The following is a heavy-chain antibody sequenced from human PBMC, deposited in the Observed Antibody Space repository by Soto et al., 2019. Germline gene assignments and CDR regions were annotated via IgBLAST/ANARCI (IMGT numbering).Heavy chain of an antibody. CDR3: TTDLIIPDYYYYHMDV. V-gene: IGHV3-15*01. D-gene: IGHD2-2*02. CDR2: IKSKTDGGTT. J-gene: IGHJ6*03. CDR1: GFTFSNAW. Sequence: EVQLVESGGGLVKPGGSLRLSCAASGFTFSNAWMSWVRQAPGKGLEWVGRIKSKTDGGTTDYAAPVKGRFTISRDDSKNTLYLQMNSLKTEDTAVYYCTTDLIIPDYYYYHMDVWGKGTTVTVSS.